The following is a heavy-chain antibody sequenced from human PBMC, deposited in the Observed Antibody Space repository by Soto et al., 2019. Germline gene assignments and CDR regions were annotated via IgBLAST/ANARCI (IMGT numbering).Heavy chain of an antibody. V-gene: IGHV1-69*13. D-gene: IGHD6-13*01. CDR2: IIPIFGTA. CDR1: GGTFSSYA. J-gene: IGHJ6*02. Sequence: SVKVSCKASGGTFSSYAISWLRQAPGQGLEWMGGIIPIFGTANYAQKFQGRVTITADESTSTAYMELSSLRSEDTAVYYCATTPYSSSWYGDYYYGMDVWGQGTTVTVS. CDR3: ATTPYSSSWYGDYYYGMDV.